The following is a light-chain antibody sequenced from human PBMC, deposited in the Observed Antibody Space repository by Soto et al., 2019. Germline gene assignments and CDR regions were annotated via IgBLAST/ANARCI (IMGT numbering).Light chain of an antibody. Sequence: QSVLTQPASVSGSPGQSITISCTGTSSDVGGYDYVSWYQQHPGKAPKLMIYEVSYRPSGVSNRFSGSKSGNTASLTISGLQAEDEADYYCSSYTSSIIPYVFGKGTKVTV. CDR3: SSYTSSIIPYV. J-gene: IGLJ1*01. CDR2: EVS. V-gene: IGLV2-14*01. CDR1: SSDVGGYDY.